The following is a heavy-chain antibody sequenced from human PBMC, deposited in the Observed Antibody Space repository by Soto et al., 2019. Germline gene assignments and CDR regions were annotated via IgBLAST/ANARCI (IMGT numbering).Heavy chain of an antibody. V-gene: IGHV3-15*01. CDR2: IKSKTDGGTT. Sequence: GGSVRLSCAASGFTFSNAWMSWVRQAPGKGLEWVGRIKSKTDGGTTDYAAPVKGRFTISRDDSKDTLYLQMNSLKTEDTAVYYCTTGPYDILAGPKPSFDYWGQGTLVTVSS. D-gene: IGHD3-9*01. CDR3: TTGPYDILAGPKPSFDY. CDR1: GFTFSNAW. J-gene: IGHJ4*02.